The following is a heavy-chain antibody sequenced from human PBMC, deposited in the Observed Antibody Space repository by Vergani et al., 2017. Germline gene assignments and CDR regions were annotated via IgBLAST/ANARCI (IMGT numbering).Heavy chain of an antibody. CDR3: VYRKTGCGTTGXYYPFYYFDYMDV. Sequence: QITLKESGPTLVKPTQTLTLTCTFSGFSLNTRGVSVAWIRQPPGTALDWLALIYWNDDQHYSPSLNNRVTITKDTSKNQVVLTMTNMDYVDTGTYYCVYRKTGCGTTGXYYPFYYFDYMDVWGKGTTVTVSS. D-gene: IGHD1-7*01. CDR2: IYWNDDQ. J-gene: IGHJ6*03. CDR1: GFSLNTRGVS. V-gene: IGHV2-5*04.